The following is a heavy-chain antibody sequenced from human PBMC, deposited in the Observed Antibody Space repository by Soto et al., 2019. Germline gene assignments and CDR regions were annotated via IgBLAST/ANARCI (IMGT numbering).Heavy chain of an antibody. D-gene: IGHD3-22*01. J-gene: IGHJ3*02. CDR1: GFTFSSYS. Sequence: EVQLVESGGGLVKPGGSLRLSCAASGFTFSSYSMNWVRQAPGKGLEWVSSISSSSSYIYYADSVKGRFTISRDNAKNSLYPQMNSLRAEDTAVYYCARGYHYYDSSGYAKWDAFDIWGQGTMVTVSS. CDR3: ARGYHYYDSSGYAKWDAFDI. V-gene: IGHV3-21*01. CDR2: ISSSSSYI.